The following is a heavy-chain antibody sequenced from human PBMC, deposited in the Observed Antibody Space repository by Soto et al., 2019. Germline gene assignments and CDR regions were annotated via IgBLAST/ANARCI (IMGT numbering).Heavy chain of an antibody. CDR1: GYPFVDYG. CDR3: AREPPETPPDY. J-gene: IGHJ4*02. Sequence: GXSVKVSCKPSGYPFVDYGIKWVRQAPGQGLEWMGWISAKNGNTNFAQKFRCRVSMTTDASTRTVYMELRSLNPDDTAVYYCAREPPETPPDYWGQGTLVTVSS. V-gene: IGHV1-18*01. CDR2: ISAKNGNT.